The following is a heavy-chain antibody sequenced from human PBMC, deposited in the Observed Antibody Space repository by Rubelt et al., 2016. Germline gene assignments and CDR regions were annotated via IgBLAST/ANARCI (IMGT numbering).Heavy chain of an antibody. CDR1: GFTFSSYS. CDR3: ARGGRIWSGNGQDY. D-gene: IGHD3-3*01. Sequence: EVQLVESGGGLVKPGGSLRLSCAASGFTFSSYSMNWVRQAPGKGLEWVSVIYSGGSTYYADSVKGRFTISRDNAKNSLYLQMNSLRDEDTAVYYCARGGRIWSGNGQDYWGQGTLVTVSS. V-gene: IGHV3-66*01. CDR2: IYSGGST. J-gene: IGHJ4*02.